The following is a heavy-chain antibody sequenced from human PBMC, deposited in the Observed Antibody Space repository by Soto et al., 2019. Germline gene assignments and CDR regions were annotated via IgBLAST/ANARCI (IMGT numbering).Heavy chain of an antibody. Sequence: EVQLLESGGGLAQSGGSLRLSCSASGFNFDSHAISWVRQAPGKGLEWVASISSRGATVFYADSVKGRFTISRDNADKSVYLQMSGLRAEDTAVYFCAGDQGIIAVNYYYFDYWGQGTLVTVSS. V-gene: IGHV3-23*01. CDR1: GFNFDSHA. D-gene: IGHD3-10*01. J-gene: IGHJ4*02. CDR2: ISSRGATV. CDR3: AGDQGIIAVNYYYFDY.